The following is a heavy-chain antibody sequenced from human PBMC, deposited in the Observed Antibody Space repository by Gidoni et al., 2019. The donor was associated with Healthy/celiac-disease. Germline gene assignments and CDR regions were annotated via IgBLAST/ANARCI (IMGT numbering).Heavy chain of an antibody. CDR1: GFTFSSYS. Sequence: EVQLVESGGGLVQPGGSLRLSCAASGFTFSSYSMNWVRQAPGKGLEWVSYISSSSSTIYYADSVKGRFTISRDNAKNSLYLQMNSLRAEDTAVYYCASAEQQLEIDYWGQGTLVTVSS. CDR2: ISSSSSTI. V-gene: IGHV3-48*01. J-gene: IGHJ4*02. CDR3: ASAEQQLEIDY. D-gene: IGHD6-13*01.